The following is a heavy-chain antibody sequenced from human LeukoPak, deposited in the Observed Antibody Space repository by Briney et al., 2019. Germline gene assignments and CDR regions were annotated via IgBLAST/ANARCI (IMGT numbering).Heavy chain of an antibody. CDR2: ISSSRSYT. J-gene: IGHJ4*02. Sequence: VGSLRLSCAASVFTSSDYYMSWIRPAPGKGREWVSYISSSRSYTNYVESVKARFRISRDNAKISLYMQMKSLRAEDRAVYYCARDTDFFDYWGQGTLVSVSS. CDR1: VFTSSDYY. V-gene: IGHV3-11*05. CDR3: ARDTDFFDY.